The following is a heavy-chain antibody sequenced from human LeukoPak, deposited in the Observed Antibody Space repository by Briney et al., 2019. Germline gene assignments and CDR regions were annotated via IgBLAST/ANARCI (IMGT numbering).Heavy chain of an antibody. D-gene: IGHD1-26*01. CDR3: ARGRYTGSYFN. V-gene: IGHV3-7*01. CDR2: IKQDGSEK. Sequence: GGSLRLSCAASGLTFSTYWMTWIRQAPGKGLEWVANIKQDGSEKYYVDSVKGRFTISTDNAKNSLFLQMNSLRAEDTAVYYCARGRYTGSYFNWGQGTLVTVSS. CDR1: GLTFSTYW. J-gene: IGHJ4*02.